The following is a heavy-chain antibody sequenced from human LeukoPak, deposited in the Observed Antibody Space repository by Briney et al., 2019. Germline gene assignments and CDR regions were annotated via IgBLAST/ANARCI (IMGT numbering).Heavy chain of an antibody. D-gene: IGHD3-10*01. CDR2: ISSSGSII. CDR1: GFTFGNYK. V-gene: IGHV3-48*03. J-gene: IGHJ4*02. CDR3: ARDFGYF. Sequence: SGGSLRLSCAASGFTFGNYKMNWVRQAPGKGLEWVSYISSSGSIIYYSDSVKGRFTISRDNAKNSLYLQMNSLRAEDTAVYYCARDFGYFWGQGTLVTVSS.